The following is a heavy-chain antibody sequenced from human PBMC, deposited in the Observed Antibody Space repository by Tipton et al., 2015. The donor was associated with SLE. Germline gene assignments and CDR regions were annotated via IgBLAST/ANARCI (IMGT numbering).Heavy chain of an antibody. Sequence: LRLPCAVYGGSFSGYYWSWIRQPPGKGLEWIGEINHSGSTNYNPSLKSRVTISVDTSKNQFSLKLSSVTAADTAVYYCAGVSRDAFEIWGQGTMVTVSS. CDR2: INHSGST. J-gene: IGHJ3*02. D-gene: IGHD5/OR15-5a*01. CDR3: AGVSRDAFEI. CDR1: GGSFSGYY. V-gene: IGHV4-34*01.